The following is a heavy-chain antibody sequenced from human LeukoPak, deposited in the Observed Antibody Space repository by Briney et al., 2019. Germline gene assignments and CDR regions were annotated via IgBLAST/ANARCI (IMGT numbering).Heavy chain of an antibody. V-gene: IGHV3-33*06. J-gene: IGHJ4*02. CDR1: GFTFSSYG. D-gene: IGHD3-3*01. CDR3: AKDSRITIFGVIDY. CDR2: IWYDGSNK. Sequence: PGGSLRLSCAASGFTFSSYGMHWVRQAPGKGLEWVAVIWYDGSNKYYADSVKGRFTISRDNSKNTLYLQMNSLRAEDTAVYYCAKDSRITIFGVIDYWGQGSLVTVSS.